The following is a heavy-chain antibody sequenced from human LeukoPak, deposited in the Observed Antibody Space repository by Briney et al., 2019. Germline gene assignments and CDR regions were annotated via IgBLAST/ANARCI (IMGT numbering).Heavy chain of an antibody. D-gene: IGHD3-10*01. CDR1: AFTFSSYG. V-gene: IGHV3-23*01. CDR3: ARVTYGSGTYGAFDY. J-gene: IGHJ4*02. Sequence: PGGSLRLSCAASAFTFSSYGMHWVRQAPGKGLEWVSTISGSGDNTYYADSVKGRFTISRDNSKNTLYLQMNSLRAEDTAVYYCARVTYGSGTYGAFDYWSQGTLVTVSS. CDR2: ISGSGDNT.